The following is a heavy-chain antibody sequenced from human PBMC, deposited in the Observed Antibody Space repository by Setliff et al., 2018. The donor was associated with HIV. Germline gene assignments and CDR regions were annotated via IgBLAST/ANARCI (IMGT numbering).Heavy chain of an antibody. CDR3: VKGGAYCETNGPYWDH. Sequence: PGGSLRLSCAASGFSFANYGMNWVRQAPGKGLEWVSSLSGSGVTSYYADSVKGRFTISRDSSKNTLNLQMNSLRVEDTALYFCVKGGAYCETNGPYWDHWGQGTLVTVS. CDR2: LSGSGVTS. D-gene: IGHD2-8*01. V-gene: IGHV3-23*01. J-gene: IGHJ4*02. CDR1: GFSFANYG.